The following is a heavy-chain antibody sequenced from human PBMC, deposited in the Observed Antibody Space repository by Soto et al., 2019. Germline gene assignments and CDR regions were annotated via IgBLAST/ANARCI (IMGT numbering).Heavy chain of an antibody. V-gene: IGHV3-7*05. CDR2: INQDGGEN. Sequence: PGGSLRLSCAASGFTFTNYSMNWVRQAPGKRLEWVANINQDGGENYYVDSVKGRFTISRDNAKNSVYLHMNSLRVEDTATYYCVRASRGSSRDYWGQGTLVTVSS. D-gene: IGHD6-6*01. J-gene: IGHJ4*02. CDR3: VRASRGSSRDY. CDR1: GFTFTNYS.